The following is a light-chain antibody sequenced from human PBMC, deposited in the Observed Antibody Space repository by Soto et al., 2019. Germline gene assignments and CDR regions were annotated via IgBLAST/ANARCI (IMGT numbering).Light chain of an antibody. Sequence: QSVLTKPPSASGTPGQRVTISCSGSSSNIGRNTVNWYQQLPGTAPKLLIYTNNQRPSGVPDRFSGSKSGTSASLAISGLQSDDEADYYCAAWDDSLNGWVFGGGTKVTVL. J-gene: IGLJ3*02. CDR2: TNN. V-gene: IGLV1-44*01. CDR1: SSNIGRNT. CDR3: AAWDDSLNGWV.